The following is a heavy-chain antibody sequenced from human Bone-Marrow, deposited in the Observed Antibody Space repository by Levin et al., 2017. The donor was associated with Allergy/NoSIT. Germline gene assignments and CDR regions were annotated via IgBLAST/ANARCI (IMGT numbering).Heavy chain of an antibody. D-gene: IGHD2-2*01. Sequence: PGGSLRLSCAASGFTFSGSAMHWVRQASGKGLEWVGRIRSKANSYATAYAASVKGRFTISRDDSKNTAYLQMNSLKTEDTAVYYCTRHRPYCSSTSCPTDYYYYYMDVWGKGTTVTVSS. CDR2: IRSKANSYAT. CDR1: GFTFSGSA. V-gene: IGHV3-73*01. CDR3: TRHRPYCSSTSCPTDYYYYYMDV. J-gene: IGHJ6*03.